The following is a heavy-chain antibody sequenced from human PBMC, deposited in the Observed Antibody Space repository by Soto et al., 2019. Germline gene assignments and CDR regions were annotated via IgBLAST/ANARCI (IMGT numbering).Heavy chain of an antibody. CDR1: GFIFSNYG. CDR2: IWYDGSNK. CDR3: ARDQRGCQWPTLDY. D-gene: IGHD6-19*01. Sequence: QVHLVESGGGVVQPGRSLRLSCAASGFIFSNYGMHWVCQAPGKGLEWVAVIWYDGSNKYYTDSVKGRFTISRDNSKNTLYMQMNSLRDEDTAVYYCARDQRGCQWPTLDYWGQGTLVTVSS. V-gene: IGHV3-33*01. J-gene: IGHJ4*02.